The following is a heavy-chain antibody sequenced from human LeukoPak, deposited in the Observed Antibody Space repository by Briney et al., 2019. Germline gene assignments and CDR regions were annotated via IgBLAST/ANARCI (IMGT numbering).Heavy chain of an antibody. Sequence: PGGSLRLSCAASGFAFSSNWMSWVRQAPGRGMDLVASISPDGSGKYCMDSVKGRCAISRDNARSSLDLQLNSLRVEDTAVYFCATQAYSRFDYWGQGTLVTAS. CDR2: ISPDGSGK. CDR3: ATQAYSRFDY. V-gene: IGHV3-7*01. CDR1: GFAFSSNW. D-gene: IGHD4-11*01. J-gene: IGHJ4*02.